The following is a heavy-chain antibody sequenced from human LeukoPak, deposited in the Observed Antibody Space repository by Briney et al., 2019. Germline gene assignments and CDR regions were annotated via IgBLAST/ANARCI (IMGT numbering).Heavy chain of an antibody. CDR3: ARDLLGWLLPDY. J-gene: IGHJ4*02. CDR1: GYTFTSYY. Sequence: ASVKVPCKASGYTFTSYYMHWVRQAPGQGLEWMGIINPSGGSTSYAQKFQGRVTMTRDTSTSTVYMELSSLRSEDTAVYYCARDLLGWLLPDYWGQGTLVTVSS. CDR2: INPSGGST. V-gene: IGHV1-46*01. D-gene: IGHD4-23*01.